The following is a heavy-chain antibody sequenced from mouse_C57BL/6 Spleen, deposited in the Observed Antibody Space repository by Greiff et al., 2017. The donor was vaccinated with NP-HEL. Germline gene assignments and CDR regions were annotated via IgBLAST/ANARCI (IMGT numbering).Heavy chain of an antibody. J-gene: IGHJ3*01. V-gene: IGHV5-16*01. Sequence: EVHLVESAGGLVQPGSSMKLSCTASGFTFSDYYMAWVRQVPEKGLEWVANINYDGSSTYYLDSLKSRFIISRDNAKNILYLQMSSLKSEDTATYYCARAYYSNYVWFAYWGQGTLVTVSA. D-gene: IGHD2-5*01. CDR1: GFTFSDYY. CDR2: INYDGSST. CDR3: ARAYYSNYVWFAY.